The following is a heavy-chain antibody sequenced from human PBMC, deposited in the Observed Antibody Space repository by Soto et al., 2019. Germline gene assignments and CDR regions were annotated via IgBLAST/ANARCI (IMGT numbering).Heavy chain of an antibody. CDR1: GFTFSSYG. V-gene: IGHV3-30*18. J-gene: IGHJ4*02. CDR3: AKDLVVVAATPGGY. CDR2: ISYAGSNK. D-gene: IGHD2-15*01. Sequence: QVQLVESGGGVVQPGRSLRLSCAASGFTFSSYGMHWVRQAPGKGLEWVAVISYAGSNKYYADSVKGRFTISRDNSKNTLYLQMNSLRAEDTAVYYCAKDLVVVAATPGGYWGQGTLVTVSS.